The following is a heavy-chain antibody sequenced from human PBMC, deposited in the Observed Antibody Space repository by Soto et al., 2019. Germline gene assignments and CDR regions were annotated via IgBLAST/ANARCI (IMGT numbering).Heavy chain of an antibody. CDR3: ARLIEEWLSYFDY. CDR2: IYYSGST. J-gene: IGHJ4*02. CDR1: GGSISSYY. V-gene: IGHV4-59*01. Sequence: SETLSLTCAVSGGSISSYYWSWIRQPPGKGLEWIGYIYYSGSTNYNPSLKSRVTISVDTSKNQFSLKLSSVTAADTAVYYCARLIEEWLSYFDYWGQGTLGTVS. D-gene: IGHD3-3*01.